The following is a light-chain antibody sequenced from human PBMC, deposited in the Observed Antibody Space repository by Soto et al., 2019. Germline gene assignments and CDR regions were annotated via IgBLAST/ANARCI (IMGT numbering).Light chain of an antibody. CDR2: AAS. CDR1: QSISSY. CDR3: QQSYSAPRT. V-gene: IGKV1-39*01. Sequence: DIQMTQSPSSLSASVGDRVTITCRASQSISSYLNWYRQKPGKAPKLLIYAASSLQSGVPSRFSGSGSGTDFTLTISSLQPEDFVTYYCQQSYSAPRTFGQGTKVEIK. J-gene: IGKJ1*01.